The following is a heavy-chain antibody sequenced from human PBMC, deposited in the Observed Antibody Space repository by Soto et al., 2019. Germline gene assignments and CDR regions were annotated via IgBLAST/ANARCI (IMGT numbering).Heavy chain of an antibody. CDR2: IIPIFGTA. V-gene: IGHV1-69*13. Sequence: SVKGSCKASGGTFSSYAISWVRQAPGQGLEWMGGIIPIFGTANYAQKFQGRVTITADESTSTAYMELSSLRSEDTAVYYCARSGRAPPPSKIYSLSWGEATPVNVSS. J-gene: IGHJ1*01. CDR1: GGTFSSYA. D-gene: IGHD2-15*01. CDR3: ARSGRAPPPSKIYSLS.